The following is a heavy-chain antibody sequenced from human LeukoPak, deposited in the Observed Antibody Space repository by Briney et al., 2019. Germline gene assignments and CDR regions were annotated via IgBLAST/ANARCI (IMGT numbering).Heavy chain of an antibody. CDR1: GGSVSSGAYY. D-gene: IGHD3-10*01. V-gene: IGHV4-61*08. CDR2: INHRGST. Sequence: SQTLSLTCTVSGGSVSSGAYYWSWSRQPPGKGLEWIGEINHRGSTNYNPSLKSRVTISVDTSKNQFSLKLSSVTAADTAVYYCASSEVAMVRGVIVNPLDYWGQGTLVTVSS. J-gene: IGHJ4*02. CDR3: ASSEVAMVRGVIVNPLDY.